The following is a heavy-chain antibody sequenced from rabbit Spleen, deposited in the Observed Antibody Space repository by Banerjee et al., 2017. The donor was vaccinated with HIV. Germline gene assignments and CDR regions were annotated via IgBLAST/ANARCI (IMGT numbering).Heavy chain of an antibody. CDR2: INSYTGKS. V-gene: IGHV1S45*01. CDR3: ARDTGSSFSSYGMDL. D-gene: IGHD8-1*01. CDR1: GFSFNDYDM. J-gene: IGHJ6*01. Sequence: QEQLEESGGGLVKPEGSLKLTCKASGFSFNDYDMICVVRPAPGKGLEWIACINSYTGKSVYATWAKGPFTISKTSSTTVTLQMTSLTVADTATYFCARDTGSSFSSYGMDLWGPGTLVTVS.